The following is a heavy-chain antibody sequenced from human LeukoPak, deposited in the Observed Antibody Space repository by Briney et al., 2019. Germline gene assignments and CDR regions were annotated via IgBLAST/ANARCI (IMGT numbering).Heavy chain of an antibody. D-gene: IGHD1-1*01. Sequence: ASVKVSCKATGYTFTSYGISWVRQAPGQGLEWMGWISSNSDNTNYAQKLQGRVTMTTDTSTSTAYMDLRSLGSDDTAVYYCARLEFAGTHYFDYWGQGTLVTVSS. CDR3: ARLEFAGTHYFDY. CDR1: GYTFTSYG. V-gene: IGHV1-18*01. J-gene: IGHJ4*02. CDR2: ISSNSDNT.